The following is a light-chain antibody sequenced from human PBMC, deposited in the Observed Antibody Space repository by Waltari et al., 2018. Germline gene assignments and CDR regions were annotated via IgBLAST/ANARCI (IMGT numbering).Light chain of an antibody. CDR3: NSYTGSSSWV. CDR2: DVS. CDR1: GIAVGFYNT. V-gene: IGLV2-14*01. Sequence: QSALPQPASVSGSPGQSIPISCTGTGIAVGFYNTVSCYQQHPGKAPKLIIYDVSERPSGVSDRFSGSKSGNTASLTISGLQAEDEADYYCNSYTGSSSWVFGGGTKLTVL. J-gene: IGLJ3*02.